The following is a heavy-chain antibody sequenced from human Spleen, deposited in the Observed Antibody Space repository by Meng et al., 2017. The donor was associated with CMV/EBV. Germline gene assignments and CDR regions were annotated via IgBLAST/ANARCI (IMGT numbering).Heavy chain of an antibody. Sequence: ETLSLTCAISGDSFSSNYWWSWVRQAPGKGLEWVANIKQDGSEKYYVDSVKGRFTISRDNAKNSLYLQMNSLRAEDTAVYYCARVDSSGYYLLKYYFDYWGQGTLVTVSS. CDR1: GDSFSSNYW. CDR3: ARVDSSGYYLLKYYFDY. J-gene: IGHJ4*02. D-gene: IGHD3-22*01. CDR2: IKQDGSEK. V-gene: IGHV3-7*01.